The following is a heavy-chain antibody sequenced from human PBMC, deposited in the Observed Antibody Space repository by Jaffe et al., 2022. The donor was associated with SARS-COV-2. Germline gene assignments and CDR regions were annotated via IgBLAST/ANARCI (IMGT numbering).Heavy chain of an antibody. CDR1: GYTFTSYA. CDR2: INAGNGNT. J-gene: IGHJ4*02. CDR3: ARGLEGGGSFQANY. D-gene: IGHD1-26*01. Sequence: QVQLVQSGAEVKKPGASVKVSCKASGYTFTSYAMHWVRQAPGQRLEWMGWINAGNGNTKYSQKFQGRVTITRDTSASTAYMELSSLRSEDTAVYYCARGLEGGGSFQANYWGQGTLVTVSS. V-gene: IGHV1-3*01.